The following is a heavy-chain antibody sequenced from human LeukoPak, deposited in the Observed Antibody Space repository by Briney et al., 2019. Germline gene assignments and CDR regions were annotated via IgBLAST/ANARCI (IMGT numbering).Heavy chain of an antibody. V-gene: IGHV1-46*01. CDR3: ARGGSSWYRGSFQH. D-gene: IGHD6-13*01. Sequence: ASVKVSCKASGYTFTSYDMHWVRQAPGQGLEWMGIINPSGGSTSYAQIFQGRVTMTRDTSTSTVYMGLCSLRSEDTAVYYCARGGSSWYRGSFQHWGQGTLVTVSS. CDR1: GYTFTSYD. CDR2: INPSGGST. J-gene: IGHJ1*01.